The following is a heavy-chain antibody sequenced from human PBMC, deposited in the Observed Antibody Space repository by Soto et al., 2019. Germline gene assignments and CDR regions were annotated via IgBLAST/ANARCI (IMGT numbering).Heavy chain of an antibody. CDR1: GYSLTSYW. D-gene: IGHD2-8*01. Sequence: GESLKISCKGSGYSLTSYWIGWVRQMPGKGLEWMGIIYPGDSDTRYSPSFQGQVTISADKSISTAYLQWSSLKASDTAMYYCARQDVLMVYASNYYYGMDVWGQGTTVTVSS. V-gene: IGHV5-51*01. CDR2: IYPGDSDT. CDR3: ARQDVLMVYASNYYYGMDV. J-gene: IGHJ6*02.